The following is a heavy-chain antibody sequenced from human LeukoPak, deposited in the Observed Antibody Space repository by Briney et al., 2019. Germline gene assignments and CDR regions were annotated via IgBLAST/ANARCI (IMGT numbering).Heavy chain of an antibody. V-gene: IGHV3-23*01. CDR1: GFTFSSYA. D-gene: IGHD3-3*01. J-gene: IGHJ4*02. CDR3: ARDRGYDFWSGYYRDLDY. CDR2: ISGSGGST. Sequence: GGSLRLSCAASGFTFSSYAMSWVRQAPGKGLEWVSAISGSGGSTYYADSVKGRFTISRDNSKNTLYLQMNSLRAEDTAVYYCARDRGYDFWSGYYRDLDYWGQGTLVTVSS.